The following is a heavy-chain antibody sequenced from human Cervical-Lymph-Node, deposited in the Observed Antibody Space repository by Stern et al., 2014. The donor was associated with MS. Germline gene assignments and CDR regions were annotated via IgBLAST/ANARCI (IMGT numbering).Heavy chain of an antibody. V-gene: IGHV4-59*01. J-gene: IGHJ4*02. CDR1: GDSIDSYF. Sequence: QLQLQESGPGLLKPSETLSLTCTVSGDSIDSYFWNWIRQPPGKGLEWLGYIYYTGSTNYNPSLKSRVTVSLNTSKNKFSLRLTSVTAADTAVYYCARGRFTVAATPFDFWGQGTLITVSS. D-gene: IGHD4-23*01. CDR2: IYYTGST. CDR3: ARGRFTVAATPFDF.